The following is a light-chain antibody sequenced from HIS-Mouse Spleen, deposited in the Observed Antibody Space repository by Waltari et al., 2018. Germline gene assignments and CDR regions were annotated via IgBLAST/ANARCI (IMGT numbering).Light chain of an antibody. J-gene: IGLJ3*02. CDR3: QSYDSSLSGWV. Sequence: QSVLTQPPSVSGAPGQRVTISCTGSSSNIGAGYDVHWYQQLPGTAPKLRIVGTSERPDGVPDGVAGSRSGTSASLAITGLQAEDEADYYCQSYDSSLSGWVFGGGTKLTVL. V-gene: IGLV1-40*01. CDR1: SSNIGAGYD. CDR2: GTS.